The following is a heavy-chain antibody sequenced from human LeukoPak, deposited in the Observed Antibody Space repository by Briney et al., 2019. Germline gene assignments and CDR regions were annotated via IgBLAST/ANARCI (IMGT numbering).Heavy chain of an antibody. CDR2: IYYSGST. V-gene: IGHV4-39*07. D-gene: IGHD2-2*01. Sequence: PSETLSLTCTVSGGSISSSSYYWGWLRQPPGKGLEWIGSIYYSGSTYYNPSLKSRVTISVDTSKNQFSLKLSSVTAADTAVYYCASVVPAALHFDYWGQGTLVTVSS. CDR3: ASVVPAALHFDY. J-gene: IGHJ4*02. CDR1: GGSISSSSYY.